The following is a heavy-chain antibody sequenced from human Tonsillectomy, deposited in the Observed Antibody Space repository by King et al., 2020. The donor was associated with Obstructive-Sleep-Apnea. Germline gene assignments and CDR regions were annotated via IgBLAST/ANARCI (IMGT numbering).Heavy chain of an antibody. Sequence: VQLVESGGGLVKPGGSLRLSCVASGFTFSSYYMDWVRRAPGKGLEWVSSIRSSSTNIYYADSVKGRFTISIDNAKNSLYLQMNSLRAEDTATYYCARVNYYDRSGSIYWYFDLWGRGTLVTVSS. CDR3: ARVNYYDRSGSIYWYFDL. D-gene: IGHD3-22*01. J-gene: IGHJ2*01. CDR1: GFTFSSYY. CDR2: IRSSSTNI. V-gene: IGHV3-21*01.